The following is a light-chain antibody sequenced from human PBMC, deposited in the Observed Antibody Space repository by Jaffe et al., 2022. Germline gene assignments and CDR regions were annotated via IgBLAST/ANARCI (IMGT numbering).Light chain of an antibody. J-gene: IGKJ4*01. CDR2: DAS. V-gene: IGKV3-15*01. CDR1: QSISTN. Sequence: EIMMTQSPPILSVSPGERATLSCRASQSISTNLTWYQQKPGQGPRLLIYDASTRATGAPARFSGSGSGTEFTLIITTLQSEDSAVYSCQQYHKWPPRFGGGTKVEIK. CDR3: QQYHKWPPR.